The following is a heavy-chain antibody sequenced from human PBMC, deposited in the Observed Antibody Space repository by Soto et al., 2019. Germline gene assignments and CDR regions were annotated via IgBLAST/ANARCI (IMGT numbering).Heavy chain of an antibody. D-gene: IGHD2-2*01. CDR1: GGTFSSYA. V-gene: IGHV1-69*13. Sequence: SVKVSCKASGGTFSSYAISWVRQAPGQGLEWMGGIIPIFGTANYAQKFQGRVTITADESTSTAYMELSSLRSEDTAVYYCARGSAYCISTSCYAAYWGQGTLVTVSS. J-gene: IGHJ4*02. CDR2: IIPIFGTA. CDR3: ARGSAYCISTSCYAAY.